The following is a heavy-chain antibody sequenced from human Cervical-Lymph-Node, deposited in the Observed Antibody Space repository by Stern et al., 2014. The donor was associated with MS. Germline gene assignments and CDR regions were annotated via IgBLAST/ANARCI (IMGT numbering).Heavy chain of an antibody. CDR2: IYHSGIT. D-gene: IGHD2-21*01. Sequence: QLQLQESGPGLVKPSETLSLTCTVSGVSISSSYLTWIRQPPGKGLEWIAFIYHSGITEYNPSLKSRVTISLDTSMTQFSLKLTSVTAADTAIYYCARGTDLASCGGDCYSRVWRYYGMDVWGQGTTVTVSS. CDR3: ARGTDLASCGGDCYSRVWRYYGMDV. J-gene: IGHJ6*02. V-gene: IGHV4-59*01. CDR1: GVSISSSY.